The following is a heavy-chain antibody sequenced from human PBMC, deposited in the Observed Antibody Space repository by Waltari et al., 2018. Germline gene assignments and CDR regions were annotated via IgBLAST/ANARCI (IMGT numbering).Heavy chain of an antibody. J-gene: IGHJ3*02. CDR3: ARIIRTGSGWIPFDI. D-gene: IGHD6-19*01. Sequence: EVQLVQSGGGLVQPGGSLRLTCAASGFTVSSNYMTWVRQFPGGGLEWVSAIHSGRDTFHADSVKGRFSISRDTSRNAVFLQMNSLRAEDTAVYFCARIIRTGSGWIPFDIWGQGTMVTVST. V-gene: IGHV3-66*01. CDR1: GFTVSSNY. CDR2: IHSGRDT.